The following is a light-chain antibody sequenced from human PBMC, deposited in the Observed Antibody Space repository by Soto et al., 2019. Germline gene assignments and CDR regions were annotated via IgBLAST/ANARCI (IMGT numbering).Light chain of an antibody. CDR2: DSS. Sequence: EIVLTQSPDTLSLSPGERATLSCSASQSVSGYLGWYQQKPGQAPRLLIYDSSKSAYGVPARFRGSGSGTNFPLASASLEPDNFAVYYCQQRSNWTYLTFGGATRV. V-gene: IGKV3-11*01. CDR3: QQRSNWTYLT. CDR1: QSVSGY. J-gene: IGKJ4*01.